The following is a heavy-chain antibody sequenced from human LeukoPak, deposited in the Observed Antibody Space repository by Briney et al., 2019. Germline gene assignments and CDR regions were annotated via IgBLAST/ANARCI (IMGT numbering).Heavy chain of an antibody. V-gene: IGHV1-2*02. Sequence: ASVKVSCKASGYTFTGYYMHWVRQAPGQGLEWMGWINPKSGGTNYAQKFQGRVTMTRDTSISTAYVELSRLRSDDTAVYYCARGGIEWLSIEAFDIWGQGTMVTVSS. CDR3: ARGGIEWLSIEAFDI. CDR2: INPKSGGT. CDR1: GYTFTGYY. D-gene: IGHD3-3*01. J-gene: IGHJ3*02.